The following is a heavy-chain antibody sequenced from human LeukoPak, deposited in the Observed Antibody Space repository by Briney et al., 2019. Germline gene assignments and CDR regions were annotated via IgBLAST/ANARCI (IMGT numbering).Heavy chain of an antibody. J-gene: IGHJ6*02. Sequence: PGGPLRLSCAASGFAFSTYAMWFVGQAAGKELEWVSAISGGIVTTYYADSVKGRFTISRDNSKHTLDLQMDSLRVEDKAIYFCAKMTVLKVPNYGMDAWGQGTTVTVSS. D-gene: IGHD2-21*02. CDR2: ISGGIVTT. CDR1: GFAFSTYA. CDR3: AKMTVLKVPNYGMDA. V-gene: IGHV3-23*01.